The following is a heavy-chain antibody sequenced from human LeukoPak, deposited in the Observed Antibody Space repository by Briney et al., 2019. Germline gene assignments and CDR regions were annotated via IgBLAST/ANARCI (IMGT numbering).Heavy chain of an antibody. V-gene: IGHV4-34*01. D-gene: IGHD6-6*01. J-gene: IGHJ5*02. Sequence: SETLSLTCAVYGGSFSGYYWSWIRQPPGKGLEWIGEINHSGSTNYNPSLKSRVTISVDTSKNQFSLKLSSVTAADTAVYYCARGDTSHFKHKARGWFDPWGQVTLVTVSS. CDR1: GGSFSGYY. CDR3: ARGDTSHFKHKARGWFDP. CDR2: INHSGST.